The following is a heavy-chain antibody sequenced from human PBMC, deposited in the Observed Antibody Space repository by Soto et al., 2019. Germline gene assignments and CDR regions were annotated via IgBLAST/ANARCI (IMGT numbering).Heavy chain of an antibody. D-gene: IGHD6-25*01. V-gene: IGHV5-51*01. J-gene: IGHJ4*02. Sequence: GESLKISCKAFGYNFINSWIGWVRQMPGKGLEWMAIIYPGDSDTRYSPSFQGQVTISADKSISTAYLKWSSLKASDTAMYYCARMMAASGTGLDYWGQGTLVTVSS. CDR3: ARMMAASGTGLDY. CDR1: GYNFINSW. CDR2: IYPGDSDT.